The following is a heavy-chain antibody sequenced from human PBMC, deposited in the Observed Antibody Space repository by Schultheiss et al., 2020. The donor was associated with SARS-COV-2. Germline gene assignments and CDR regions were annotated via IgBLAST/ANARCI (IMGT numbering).Heavy chain of an antibody. Sequence: SETLSLTCTVSGGSISSSSYYWGWIRQPPGKGLEWIGSIYYSGSTNYNPSLKSRVTISVDTSKNQFSLKLSSVTAADTAVYYCARGRGIVVVPAAHNWFDPWGQGTLVTVSS. D-gene: IGHD2-2*01. CDR3: ARGRGIVVVPAAHNWFDP. V-gene: IGHV4-39*07. CDR2: IYYSGST. CDR1: GGSISSSSYY. J-gene: IGHJ5*02.